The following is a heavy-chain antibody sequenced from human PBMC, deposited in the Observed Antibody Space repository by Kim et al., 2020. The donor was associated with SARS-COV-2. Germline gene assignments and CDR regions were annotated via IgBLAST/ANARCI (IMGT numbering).Heavy chain of an antibody. CDR2: ISAGGGDA. Sequence: GGSLRLSCAASGFIFSSYAMNWVRQAPGKGLEWVSSISAGGGDAYYVVSVKGRFTISRDNSKKTLYLQMNSLRAEDTSIYYCAICQWWGRLVVDYWGQGTLVIVSS. D-gene: IGHD3-16*01. J-gene: IGHJ4*02. CDR1: GFIFSSYA. V-gene: IGHV3-23*01. CDR3: AICQWWGRLVVDY.